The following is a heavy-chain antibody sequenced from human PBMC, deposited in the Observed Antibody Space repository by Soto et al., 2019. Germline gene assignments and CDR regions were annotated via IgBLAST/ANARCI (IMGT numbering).Heavy chain of an antibody. V-gene: IGHV4-59*01. D-gene: IGHD2-15*01. J-gene: IGHJ6*03. Sequence: PSETLSLTCTVAGGSISSYYWSWIRQPPGKGLEWIGYIYYSGSTNYNPSLKSRVTISVDTSKNQFSLKLSSVTAADTAVYYCARGFSRRLESGPTRTDYYYYYMDVWGKGTTVNVSS. CDR2: IYYSGST. CDR3: ARGFSRRLESGPTRTDYYYYYMDV. CDR1: GGSISSYY.